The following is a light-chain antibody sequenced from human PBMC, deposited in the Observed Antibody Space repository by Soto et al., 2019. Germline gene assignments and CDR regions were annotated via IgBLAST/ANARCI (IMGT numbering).Light chain of an antibody. V-gene: IGKV1-5*03. CDR1: QSISSW. Sequence: DIQLTQSPSTLSASVGDRVTLTCRASQSISSWLAWYQQKPGKAPKLLIFKASTLESGVPSRFSGSGSGTEFTLTISSLQPDDFATYYCQHYNSYSEAFGQGTKGDIK. J-gene: IGKJ1*01. CDR2: KAS. CDR3: QHYNSYSEA.